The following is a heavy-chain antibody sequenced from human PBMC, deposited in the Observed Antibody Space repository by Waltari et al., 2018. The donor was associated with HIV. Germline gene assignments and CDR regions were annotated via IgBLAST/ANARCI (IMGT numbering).Heavy chain of an antibody. CDR3: ARDAYYDSSGYPVD. CDR2: IYSGGST. D-gene: IGHD3-22*01. Sequence: EVQLVVTGGGLIESGGSLRATCAAVGFPVSCIFHHGAHPAPGKGLEWVSVIYSGGSTYYADSGKGRFTISRDNSKNTLYLQMNSLRAEDTAVYYCARDAYYDSSGYPVDWGQGTLVTVSS. V-gene: IGHV3-53*02. J-gene: IGHJ4*02. CDR1: GFPVSCIF.